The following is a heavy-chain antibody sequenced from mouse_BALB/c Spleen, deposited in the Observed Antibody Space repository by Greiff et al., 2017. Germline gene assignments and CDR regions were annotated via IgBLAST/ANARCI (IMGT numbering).Heavy chain of an antibody. D-gene: IGHD2-4*01. CDR2: IDPANGNT. CDR3: ARSTMITWFAY. Sequence: VQLQQSGAELVKPGASVKLSCTASGFNIKDTYMHWVKQRPEQGLEWIGRIDPANGNTKYDPKFQGKATITAETSSNTAYLQLSSLTSEDTAVYYCARSTMITWFAYWGQGTLVTVSA. V-gene: IGHV14-3*02. CDR1: GFNIKDTY. J-gene: IGHJ3*01.